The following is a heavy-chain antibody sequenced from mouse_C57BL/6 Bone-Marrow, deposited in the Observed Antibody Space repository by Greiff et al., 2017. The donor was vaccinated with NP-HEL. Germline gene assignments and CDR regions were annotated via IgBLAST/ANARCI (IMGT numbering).Heavy chain of an antibody. CDR1: GYAFSSYW. Sequence: VMLVESGAELVKPGASVKISCKASGYAFSSYWMNWVKQRPGKGLEWIGQIYPGDGDTNYNGKFKGKATLTADKSSSTAYMQLSSLTSEDSAVYFCARRGLYGNSLDYWGQGTTLTVSS. V-gene: IGHV1-80*01. CDR3: ARRGLYGNSLDY. D-gene: IGHD2-1*01. J-gene: IGHJ2*01. CDR2: IYPGDGDT.